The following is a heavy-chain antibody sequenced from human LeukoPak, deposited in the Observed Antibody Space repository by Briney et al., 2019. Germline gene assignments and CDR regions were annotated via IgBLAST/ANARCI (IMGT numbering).Heavy chain of an antibody. D-gene: IGHD3-9*01. J-gene: IGHJ4*02. Sequence: GASVKVSCKASGHTFTGYYIHWVRQAPGQGLEWMGWINPNSGGTNYAQKFQGRVTMTRDTSISTAYMELSRLRSDDTAVYYCARDFDRYYFDYWGQGTLVTVSS. CDR3: ARDFDRYYFDY. CDR2: INPNSGGT. V-gene: IGHV1-2*02. CDR1: GHTFTGYY.